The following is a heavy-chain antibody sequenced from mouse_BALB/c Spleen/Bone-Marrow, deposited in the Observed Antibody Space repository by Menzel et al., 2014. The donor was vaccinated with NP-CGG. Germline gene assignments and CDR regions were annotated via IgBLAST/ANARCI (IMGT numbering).Heavy chain of an antibody. J-gene: IGHJ3*01. CDR1: GFNIEDTS. V-gene: IGHV14-3*02. CDR3: AEGYGSWFAY. CDR2: IDPANGNT. D-gene: IGHD1-2*01. Sequence: EVQLQQSVAELVKPGASVKLSCTASGFNIEDTSVHWVKQRPEQGLEWIGRIDPANGNTKYDPKFQGKATVTSDTSSNTASLHLSSLTSDDPAVYYCAEGYGSWFAYWGQRTLVAISA.